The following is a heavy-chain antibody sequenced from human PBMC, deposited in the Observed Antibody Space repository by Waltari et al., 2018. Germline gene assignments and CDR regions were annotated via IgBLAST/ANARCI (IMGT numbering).Heavy chain of an antibody. Sequence: QVQLVQSGAEVKKPGASVKVSCKASGYPFTGYYMHWVRQAPGQGLEWMGRINPNSGGTNYAQKFQGRVTMTRDTSISTAYMELSRLRSDDTAVYYCARDHPPIAARGWWFDPWGQGTLVTVSS. V-gene: IGHV1-2*06. J-gene: IGHJ5*02. D-gene: IGHD6-6*01. CDR2: INPNSGGT. CDR3: ARDHPPIAARGWWFDP. CDR1: GYPFTGYY.